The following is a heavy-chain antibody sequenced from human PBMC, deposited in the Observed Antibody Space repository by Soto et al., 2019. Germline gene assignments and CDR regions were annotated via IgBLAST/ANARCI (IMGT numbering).Heavy chain of an antibody. CDR1: GYTFTGYY. D-gene: IGHD3-22*01. V-gene: IGHV1-2*04. Sequence: ASVKVSCKASGYTFTGYYMHWVRQAPGQGLEWMGWINPNSGGTNYAQKFQGWVTMTRDTSISTAYMELSRLRSDDTAVYYCARERPSGYYDSSGYYPDAFDIWGQGTMVTVSS. CDR3: ARERPSGYYDSSGYYPDAFDI. CDR2: INPNSGGT. J-gene: IGHJ3*02.